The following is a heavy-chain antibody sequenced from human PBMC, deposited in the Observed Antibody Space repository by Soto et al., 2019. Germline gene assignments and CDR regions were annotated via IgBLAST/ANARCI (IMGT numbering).Heavy chain of an antibody. CDR2: IYYSGST. D-gene: IGHD3-3*01. CDR1: GGSISSGDYY. Sequence: QVQLQASGPGLGKPSQTLSLTCTVSGGSISSGDYYWSWIRQPPGKGLEWIGYIYYSGSTYYNPSLKSRVTISVDTSKNQFSLKLSSVTAADTAVYYCARGPRITIFGVVIMGAFDIWGQGTMVTVSS. V-gene: IGHV4-30-4*01. CDR3: ARGPRITIFGVVIMGAFDI. J-gene: IGHJ3*02.